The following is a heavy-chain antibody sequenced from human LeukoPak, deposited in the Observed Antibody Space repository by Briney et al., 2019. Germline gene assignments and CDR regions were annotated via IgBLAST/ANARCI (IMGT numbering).Heavy chain of an antibody. V-gene: IGHV4-34*01. D-gene: IGHD3-9*01. CDR1: GGSFSGYY. J-gene: IGHJ6*04. Sequence: SETLSLTCAVYGGSFSGYYWSWIRQPPGKGLEWIGEINHSGSTNYNPSLKSRVTISVDTSNHQFSLKLRSVTAADTAVYYCARGTPWDVLRYFGYYYGMDVWGKGTTVTVSS. CDR2: INHSGST. CDR3: ARGTPWDVLRYFGYYYGMDV.